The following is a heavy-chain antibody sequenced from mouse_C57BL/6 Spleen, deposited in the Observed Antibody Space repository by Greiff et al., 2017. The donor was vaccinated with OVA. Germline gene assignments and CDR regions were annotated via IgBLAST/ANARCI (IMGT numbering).Heavy chain of an antibody. CDR3: TRGALITTVERGYFDV. CDR2: IDPDTGGT. CDR1: GYTFTDYE. J-gene: IGHJ1*03. V-gene: IGHV1-15*01. Sequence: QVQLKQSGAELVRPGASVTLSCKASGYTFTDYEMHWVKQTPVHGLEWIGAIDPDTGGTAYNQKFKGKAILTADKSSSTAYMERRSLTSEDSAVYYCTRGALITTVERGYFDVWGTGTTVTGSS. D-gene: IGHD1-1*01.